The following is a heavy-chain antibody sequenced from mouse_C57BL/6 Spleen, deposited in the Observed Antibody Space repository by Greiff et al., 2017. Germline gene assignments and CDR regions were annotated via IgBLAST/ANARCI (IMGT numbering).Heavy chain of an antibody. J-gene: IGHJ4*01. D-gene: IGHD2-1*01. V-gene: IGHV5-9*01. Sequence: VQLKESGGGLVKPGGSLKLSCAASGFTFSSYTMSWVRQTPEKRLEWVATISGGGGNTYYPDSVKGRFTISRDNAKNTLYLQMSSLRSEDTALYYCARHGGNSNYYAMDYWGQGTSVTVSA. CDR1: GFTFSSYT. CDR3: ARHGGNSNYYAMDY. CDR2: ISGGGGNT.